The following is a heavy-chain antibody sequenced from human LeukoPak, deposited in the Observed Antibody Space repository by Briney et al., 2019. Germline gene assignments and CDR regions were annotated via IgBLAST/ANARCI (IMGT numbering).Heavy chain of an antibody. D-gene: IGHD3-22*01. CDR3: ARDQGGYYYDSSGWNYFDY. CDR2: IWYDGSNK. CDR1: GFTFSSYG. J-gene: IGHJ4*02. Sequence: GRSLRLSCAASGFTFSSYGMHWVRQAPGKGLEWVAVIWYDGSNKYYADSVKGRFTISRDNSKNTLYLQMNSLRAEDTAVYYCARDQGGYYYDSSGWNYFDYWGQGTLVTVSS. V-gene: IGHV3-33*01.